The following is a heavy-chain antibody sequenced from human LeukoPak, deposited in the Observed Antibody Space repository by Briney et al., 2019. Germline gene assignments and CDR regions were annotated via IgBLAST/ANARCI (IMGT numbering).Heavy chain of an antibody. V-gene: IGHV4-39*07. D-gene: IGHD3-16*02. CDR3: ARAIPFGGVITPLADY. CDR1: GGSISSSSYY. CDR2: IYYSGST. Sequence: PSETLSLTCTVSGGSISSSSYYWGWIRQPPGKGLEWIGSIYYSGSTYYNPSLKSRVTISVDTSKNQFSLKLSSVTAADTAVYYCARAIPFGGVITPLADYWGQGTLVTVSS. J-gene: IGHJ4*02.